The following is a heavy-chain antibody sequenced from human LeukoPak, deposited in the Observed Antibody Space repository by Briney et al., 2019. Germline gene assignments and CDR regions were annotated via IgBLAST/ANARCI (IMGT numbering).Heavy chain of an antibody. CDR1: GFTFSRHN. V-gene: IGHV3-64D*09. Sequence: GGSLRLSCSGSGFTFSRHNMHWVRQAPGRGLEYVSAISYNGDTTYYVDSVKGRFSTSRDNSKNTLDLQMNSLRPEDTAVYYCVSDRETQEQIWGPGTLVTVSS. D-gene: IGHD1-26*01. J-gene: IGHJ3*02. CDR2: ISYNGDTT. CDR3: VSDRETQEQI.